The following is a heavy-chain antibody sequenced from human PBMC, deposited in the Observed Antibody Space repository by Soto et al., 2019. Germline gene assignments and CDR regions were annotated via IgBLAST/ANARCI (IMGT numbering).Heavy chain of an antibody. D-gene: IGHD3-10*01. V-gene: IGHV3-33*01. Sequence: QVQLVESGGGVVQPGRSLRLSCAAYGFTFRSYGMHWVRQAPGKGLEWVAVIWYDGSNKYYADSVKGRFTISRDNSKNTLYLQMNSLRAEDTAVYYCARGGSRDTMVRGVIIPTFDYWGQGTLVTDSS. CDR1: GFTFRSYG. CDR2: IWYDGSNK. J-gene: IGHJ4*02. CDR3: ARGGSRDTMVRGVIIPTFDY.